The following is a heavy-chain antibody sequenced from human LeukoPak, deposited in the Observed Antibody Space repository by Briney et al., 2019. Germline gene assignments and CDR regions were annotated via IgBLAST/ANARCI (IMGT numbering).Heavy chain of an antibody. CDR3: ATDSFTTV. CDR1: GFTFSSDS. V-gene: IGHV3-23*01. J-gene: IGHJ1*01. Sequence: GGSVRLSCAASGFTFSSDSMTWVREAPGKGLEWVSCINNNGVSTFYADSVKGRFTISRDNSKNTLYLHMNSLREEITAVDYGATDSFTTVGGQPRLVTVSS. D-gene: IGHD4-23*01. CDR2: INNNGVST.